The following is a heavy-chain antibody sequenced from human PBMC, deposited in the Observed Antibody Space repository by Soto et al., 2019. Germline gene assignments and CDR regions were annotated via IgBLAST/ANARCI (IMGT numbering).Heavy chain of an antibody. D-gene: IGHD3-22*01. J-gene: IGHJ3*02. CDR3: AKGHGIEIVLAFDI. CDR1: GFTFSTYG. Sequence: GGSLRLSCTASGFTFSTYGMSWVRQAPGKGLDWVSAVSGSSSYIYYADSVKGRFTISRDNSKNTLYLQMNSLRAEDTAVYYCAKGHGIEIVLAFDIWGQGTMVTVSS. V-gene: IGHV3-23*01. CDR2: VSGSSSYI.